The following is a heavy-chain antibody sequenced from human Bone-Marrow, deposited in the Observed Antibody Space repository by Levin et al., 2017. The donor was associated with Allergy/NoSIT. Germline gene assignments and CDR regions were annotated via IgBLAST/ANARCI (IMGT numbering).Heavy chain of an antibody. D-gene: IGHD3-10*01. J-gene: IGHJ4*02. Sequence: ASVKVSCKASGDTFSSRSISWVRQAPGEGLEWMGGSIPVFDTPKYAQKFQGRFTATADDSTSTAYMELSSLTSEDTAIYYCARNFYFGSETYSQALYFFDFWGQGTLVTVSS. CDR3: ARNFYFGSETYSQALYFFDF. V-gene: IGHV1-69*13. CDR1: GDTFSSRS. CDR2: SIPVFDTP.